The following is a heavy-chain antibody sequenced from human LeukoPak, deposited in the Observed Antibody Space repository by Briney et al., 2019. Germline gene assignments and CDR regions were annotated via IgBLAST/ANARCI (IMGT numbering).Heavy chain of an antibody. CDR1: GYNFATYW. CDR3: ARLSLLPQHITMVRGVHP. D-gene: IGHD3-10*01. V-gene: IGHV5-51*01. J-gene: IGHJ5*02. Sequence: GESLQISCKGSGYNFATYWIGWVRRMPGKGLEWMGIIYPGDSDTTYSPSFQGQVTISADKSISTASLQWSSLKASDTAMYYCARLSLLPQHITMVRGVHPWGQGTLVTVSS. CDR2: IYPGDSDT.